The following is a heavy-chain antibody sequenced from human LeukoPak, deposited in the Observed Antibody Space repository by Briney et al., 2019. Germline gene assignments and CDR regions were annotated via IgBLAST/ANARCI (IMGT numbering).Heavy chain of an antibody. J-gene: IGHJ4*02. CDR2: ISSSSSYI. V-gene: IGHV3-21*01. CDR3: ARVPECIQLRAIDY. D-gene: IGHD5-18*01. CDR1: GFTFSSYS. Sequence: PGGSLRLSCAASGFTFSSYSMNWVRQAPGKGLEWVSSISSSSSYIYYADSVKGRFTISRDNDKNSLYLQMNSLRAEDTAVYYCARVPECIQLRAIDYWGQGTLVTVSS.